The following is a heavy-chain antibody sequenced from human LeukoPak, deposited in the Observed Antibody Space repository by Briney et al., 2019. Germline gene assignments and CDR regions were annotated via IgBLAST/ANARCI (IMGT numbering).Heavy chain of an antibody. CDR3: ARNRGYQLLYDAFDI. V-gene: IGHV1-2*04. Sequence: ASVKVSCKASGYTFTGYYMHWVRQAPGQGLEWMGWINPNSGGTNYAQKFQGWVTMTRDTSISTAYMDLSSLRSEDTAVYYCARNRGYQLLYDAFDIWGQGTMVTVSS. J-gene: IGHJ3*02. D-gene: IGHD2-2*01. CDR2: INPNSGGT. CDR1: GYTFTGYY.